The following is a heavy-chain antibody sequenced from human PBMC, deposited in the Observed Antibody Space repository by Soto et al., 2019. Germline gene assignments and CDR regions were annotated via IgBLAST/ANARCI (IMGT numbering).Heavy chain of an antibody. V-gene: IGHV4-4*02. J-gene: IGHJ3*02. CDR2: IYHSGST. D-gene: IGHD2-15*01. CDR3: ARYCGGGSCYLGAFDI. Sequence: QMQLQESGPGLVKPSGTLSLTCTVSGDSINSANWWTWVRQSPGKGLEWIGEIYHSGSTNFNPSLKSRVTISVDNSKNQFYLELTSVTAADTAVYYCARYCGGGSCYLGAFDIWGQGTMVTVSS. CDR1: GDSINSANW.